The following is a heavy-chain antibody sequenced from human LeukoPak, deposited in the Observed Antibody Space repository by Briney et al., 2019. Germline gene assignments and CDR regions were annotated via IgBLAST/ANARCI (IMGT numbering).Heavy chain of an antibody. Sequence: GESLKISCKGSGYSFTRYWIGWVRQVPGKGLEWMGIIYPGDSESRYSPSFQGQVTISADKSISTAYLQWNSLKASDTAMYYCARGNGQYYFDYWGQGTLVTVSS. D-gene: IGHD2-8*01. CDR3: ARGNGQYYFDY. V-gene: IGHV5-51*01. CDR2: IYPGDSES. J-gene: IGHJ4*02. CDR1: GYSFTRYW.